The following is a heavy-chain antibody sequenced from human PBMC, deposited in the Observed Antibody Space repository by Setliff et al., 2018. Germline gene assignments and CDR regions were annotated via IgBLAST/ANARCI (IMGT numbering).Heavy chain of an antibody. CDR3: SRRKPGGYMDV. CDR1: GYTFTSYG. V-gene: IGHV1-18*01. CDR2: ISAYNGNT. D-gene: IGHD3-16*01. Sequence: AAVQVSCKASGYTFTSYGTSWVRQAPGQGLEWMGWISAYNGNTNYAQKLQGRVTMTTDTSTSTAYMELRSLRSDDTAVYYCSRRKPGGYMDVWGKGTTVTVSS. J-gene: IGHJ6*03.